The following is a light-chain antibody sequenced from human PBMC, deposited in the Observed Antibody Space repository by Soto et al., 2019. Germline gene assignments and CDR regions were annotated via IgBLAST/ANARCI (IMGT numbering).Light chain of an antibody. V-gene: IGLV2-14*01. CDR3: SSFTSSTTLL. J-gene: IGLJ2*01. CDR1: ATDVGAYNY. Sequence: QSVLTQPASVSGSPGQSITISCTGTATDVGAYNYVSWYQQHPGRAPKLIIYAVTDRPSGVADRFSGSKSGDTASLTISGLQAEDEAHYYCSSFTSSTTLLFGGGTKLIVL. CDR2: AVT.